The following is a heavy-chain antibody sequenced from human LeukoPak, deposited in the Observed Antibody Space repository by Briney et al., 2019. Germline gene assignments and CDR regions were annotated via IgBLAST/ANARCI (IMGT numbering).Heavy chain of an antibody. D-gene: IGHD2-8*01. J-gene: IGHJ4*02. CDR1: GYTSTSYG. V-gene: IGHV1-18*01. CDR3: ARQDCTNGVCYMDY. CDR2: ISAYNGNT. Sequence: ASVKVSCKASGYTSTSYGISWVRQAPGQGLEWMGWISAYNGNTNYAQKLQGRVTMTTDTSTSTAYMELRSLRSDDTAVYYCARQDCTNGVCYMDYWGQGTLVTVSS.